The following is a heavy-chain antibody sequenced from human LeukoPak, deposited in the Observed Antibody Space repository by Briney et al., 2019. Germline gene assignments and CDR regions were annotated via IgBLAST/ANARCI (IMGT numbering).Heavy chain of an antibody. CDR1: GYTFTGYY. V-gene: IGHV1-2*02. D-gene: IGHD5/OR15-5a*01. J-gene: IGHJ4*02. CDR2: INPNSGGT. Sequence: ASVKVSCKASGYTFTGYYMHWVRQAPGQGLEWMGWINPNSGGTNYAQKFQGRVTMTRDTPISTAYMELSRLRSDDTAVYYCAREPISVYGGVYAREYYFDYWGQGTLVTVSS. CDR3: AREPISVYGGVYAREYYFDY.